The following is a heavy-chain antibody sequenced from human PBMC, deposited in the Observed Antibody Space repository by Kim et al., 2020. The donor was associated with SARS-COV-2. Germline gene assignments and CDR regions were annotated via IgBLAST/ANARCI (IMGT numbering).Heavy chain of an antibody. Sequence: GGSLRLSCAASGFTFSSYAMHWVRQAPGKGLEWVAVISYDGSNKYYADSVKGRFTISRDNAKNTLYLQMNSLRAEDTAVYYCARAFWSGYYLTIDYYYG. CDR3: ARAFWSGYYLTIDYYYG. CDR1: GFTFSSYA. J-gene: IGHJ6*01. V-gene: IGHV3-30-3*01. CDR2: ISYDGSNK. D-gene: IGHD3-3*01.